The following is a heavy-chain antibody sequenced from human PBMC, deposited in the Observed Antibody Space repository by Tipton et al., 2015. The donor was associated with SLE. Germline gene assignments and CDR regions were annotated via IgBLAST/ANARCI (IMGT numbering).Heavy chain of an antibody. CDR2: IYTGFTT. V-gene: IGHV3-53*05. Sequence: GSLRLSCAASGFSVSDTYMSWVRQAPGKGLDWVSIIYTGFTTYYADSVEGRFTISRDNSKNTLYLQMNSLRAEDTAVYYCASLLTGDGRTDWGQGTLVTVSS. CDR3: ASLLTGDGRTD. D-gene: IGHD7-27*01. CDR1: GFSVSDTY. J-gene: IGHJ4*02.